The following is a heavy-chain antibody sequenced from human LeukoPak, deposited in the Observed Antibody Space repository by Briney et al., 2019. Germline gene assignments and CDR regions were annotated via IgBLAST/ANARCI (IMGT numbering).Heavy chain of an antibody. Sequence: SQTLSLTCAISGDSVSSNSVAWNWVRQSPSRGLEWLGRTSYQSTWSDHFALSVKGRITITPDTSKNQFSLQLNSVTPEDTTVYYCARWVHSLAHFDYWGQGTLVTVSS. V-gene: IGHV6-1*01. J-gene: IGHJ4*02. D-gene: IGHD4-11*01. CDR1: GDSVSSNSVA. CDR3: ARWVHSLAHFDY. CDR2: TSYQSTWSD.